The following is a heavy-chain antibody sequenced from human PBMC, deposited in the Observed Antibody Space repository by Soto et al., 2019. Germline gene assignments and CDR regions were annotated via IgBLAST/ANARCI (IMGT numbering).Heavy chain of an antibody. J-gene: IGHJ4*02. D-gene: IGHD2-2*01. CDR2: ISAYNGNT. V-gene: IGHV1-18*01. Sequence: ASVKVSCKASGYTFTSYGISWVRQAPGQGLEWMGWISAYNGNTNYAQKLQGRVTMTTDTSTSTAYMELRSLRSDDTAVYYCARFPVVVLDHEWARYYFDYWGQGTLVTVSS. CDR3: ARFPVVVLDHEWARYYFDY. CDR1: GYTFTSYG.